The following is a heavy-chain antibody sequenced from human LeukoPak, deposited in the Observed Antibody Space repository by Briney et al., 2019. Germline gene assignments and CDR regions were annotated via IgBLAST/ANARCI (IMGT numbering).Heavy chain of an antibody. CDR1: GFTFSSYS. CDR2: ISSSSSYI. V-gene: IGHV3-21*01. D-gene: IGHD1-20*01. Sequence: PGGSLRLSCAASGFTFSSYSMNWVRQAPGKGLEWVSSISSSSSYIYYADSVKGRFTISRDNAKNSLYLQMNSLRAEDTAVYYCARGAPLSNWNPTGVFDYWGQGTLVTVSS. CDR3: ARGAPLSNWNPTGVFDY. J-gene: IGHJ4*02.